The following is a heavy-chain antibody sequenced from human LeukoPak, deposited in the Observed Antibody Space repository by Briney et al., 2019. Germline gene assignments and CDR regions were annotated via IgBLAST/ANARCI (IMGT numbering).Heavy chain of an antibody. V-gene: IGHV3-30-3*01. Sequence: PGGSLRLSCAASGFTFSSYAMHWVRQAPGKGLEWVAVISYDGSNKYYADSVKGRFTISRDNSKNTLYLQMSSLRAEDTAVYYCARVRRWLQFFSDYWGQGTLVTVSS. CDR2: ISYDGSNK. D-gene: IGHD5-12*01. CDR1: GFTFSSYA. J-gene: IGHJ4*02. CDR3: ARVRRWLQFFSDY.